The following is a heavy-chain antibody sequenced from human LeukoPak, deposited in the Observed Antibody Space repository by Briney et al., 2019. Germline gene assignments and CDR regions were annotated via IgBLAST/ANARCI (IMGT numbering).Heavy chain of an antibody. V-gene: IGHV3-23*01. CDR2: INDSGGST. J-gene: IGHJ4*02. D-gene: IGHD5-18*01. CDR3: AKEIRIRVWRGFDY. CDR1: GFTFSSYA. Sequence: PGGSLRLSCAASGFTFSSYAMSWVRQAPGKGLEWVSTINDSGGSTYYADSVKGRFTISRDNSKNTLYLQMNGLRDEDTAVYYCAKEIRIRVWRGFDYWGQGTLVTVSA.